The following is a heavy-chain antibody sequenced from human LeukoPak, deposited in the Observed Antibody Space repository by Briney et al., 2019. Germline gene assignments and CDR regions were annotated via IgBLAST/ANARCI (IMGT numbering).Heavy chain of an antibody. D-gene: IGHD3-10*01. V-gene: IGHV4-34*01. CDR2: INHSGST. J-gene: IGHJ4*02. CDR1: GGSFSGYY. CDR3: ARVSPYYYGSGSYYSPLYENFDY. Sequence: SSETLSLTCAVYGGSFSGYYWSWIRQPPGKGLEWIGEINHSGSTNYNPSLKSRVTISVDTSKNQFSLKLSSVTAADTAVYYCARVSPYYYGSGSYYSPLYENFDYWGQGTLVTVSS.